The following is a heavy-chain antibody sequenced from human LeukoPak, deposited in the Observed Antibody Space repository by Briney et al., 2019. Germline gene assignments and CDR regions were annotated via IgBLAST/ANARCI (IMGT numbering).Heavy chain of an antibody. D-gene: IGHD4-17*01. CDR3: ARQTTVTTHLLFDY. CDR1: GGSISSSSYY. CDR2: IYYSGST. Sequence: PETLSLTCTVSGGSISSSSYYWGWIRQPPGKGLEWIGSIYYSGSTYYNPSLKSRVTISVDTSKNQFSLKLSSVTAADTAVYYCARQTTVTTHLLFDYWGQGTLVTVSS. J-gene: IGHJ4*02. V-gene: IGHV4-39*01.